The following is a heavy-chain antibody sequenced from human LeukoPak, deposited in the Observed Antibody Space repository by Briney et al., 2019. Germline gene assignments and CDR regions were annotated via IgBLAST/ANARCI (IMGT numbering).Heavy chain of an antibody. D-gene: IGHD4-17*01. V-gene: IGHV4-31*03. CDR3: ARGTTVTYYFDY. Sequence: PSETLSLTCTVSGGSISSGGYYWSWIRQHPGKGLEWIGYIYYSGSTYYNPSLKSRVTISVDTSKNQFSLKLSSVTAADTAVYYCARGTTVTYYFDYWGQGTLVTVSS. CDR2: IYYSGST. CDR1: GGSISSGGYY. J-gene: IGHJ4*02.